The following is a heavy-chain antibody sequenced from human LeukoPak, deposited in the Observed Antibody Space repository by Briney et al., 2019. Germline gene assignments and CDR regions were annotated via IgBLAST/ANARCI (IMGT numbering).Heavy chain of an antibody. Sequence: ASVKVSYKASGYTFTNSDINWVRQATGQGLEWMGWMNPKSANTGFARKFQGRVTMTRNTSINTAYMELSSLRSEDTAVYYCAREGQSLGMDVWGQGTTVTVSS. J-gene: IGHJ6*02. CDR2: MNPKSANT. V-gene: IGHV1-8*01. CDR3: AREGQSLGMDV. CDR1: GYTFTNSD.